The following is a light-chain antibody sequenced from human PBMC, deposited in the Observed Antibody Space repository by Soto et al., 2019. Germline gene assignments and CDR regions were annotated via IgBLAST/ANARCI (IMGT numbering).Light chain of an antibody. V-gene: IGKV1-5*03. CDR1: QSVNIF. J-gene: IGKJ1*01. CDR3: QKYNTVKWT. CDR2: AAS. Sequence: DIQMTQSPPTLSASVGDRATITCRASQSVNIFVAWYQQRPGKAPKLLIYAASSLASGVPSRFTGSGSGTEFTLTISSLQPEDVATYYCQKYNTVKWTFGQGTKVEF.